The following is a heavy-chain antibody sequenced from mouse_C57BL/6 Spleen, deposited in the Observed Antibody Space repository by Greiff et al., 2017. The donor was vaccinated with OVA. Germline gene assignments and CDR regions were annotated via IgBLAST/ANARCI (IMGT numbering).Heavy chain of an antibody. CDR1: GFTFSSYG. Sequence: EVQGVESGGDLVKPGGSLKLSCAASGFTFSSYGMSWVRQTPDKRLEWVATISSGGSYTYYPDSVKGRFTISRDNAKNTLYLQMSSLKSEDTAMYYCARHAWDNAMDYWGQGTSVTVSS. J-gene: IGHJ4*01. D-gene: IGHD4-1*01. CDR2: ISSGGSYT. V-gene: IGHV5-6*01. CDR3: ARHAWDNAMDY.